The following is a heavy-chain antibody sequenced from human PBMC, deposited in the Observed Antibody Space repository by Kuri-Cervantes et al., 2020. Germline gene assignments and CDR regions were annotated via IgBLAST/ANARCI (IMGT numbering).Heavy chain of an antibody. V-gene: IGHV4-61*02. J-gene: IGHJ3*02. CDR3: AKSYGDSSSWYLVLSSSAFDI. CDR1: GGSISSGSYY. CDR2: IYTSGST. D-gene: IGHD6-13*01. Sequence: LRLSCTVSGGSISSGSYYWSWIRQPAGKGLEWIGRIYTSGSTNYNPSLKSRVTISVDTSKNQFSLKLSSVTAADTAVYYCAKSYGDSSSWYLVLSSSAFDIWGQGTMVTVSS.